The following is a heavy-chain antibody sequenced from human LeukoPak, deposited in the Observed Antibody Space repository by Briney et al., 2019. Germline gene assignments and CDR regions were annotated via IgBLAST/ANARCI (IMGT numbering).Heavy chain of an antibody. CDR2: IYYSGST. J-gene: IGHJ4*02. CDR3: ASHSGYDSPNFDY. Sequence: SETLSLTCTVSGGSISSGGYYWSWIRQHPGKGLEWIGYIYYSGSTYYNPSLKSRVTISVDTSKNQFSLKVSSVTAADTAVYYCASHSGYDSPNFDYWGQGTLVTVSS. CDR1: GGSISSGGYY. D-gene: IGHD5-12*01. V-gene: IGHV4-31*03.